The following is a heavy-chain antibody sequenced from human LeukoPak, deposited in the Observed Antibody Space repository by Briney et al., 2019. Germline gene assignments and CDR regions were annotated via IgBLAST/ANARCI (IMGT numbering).Heavy chain of an antibody. CDR3: AKDRESNYASGSYYLYYFDY. V-gene: IGHV3-23*01. CDR2: ISGSGGST. Sequence: GGSLRLSCAASGFTFSIYAMSWVRQAPGKGLEWVSAISGSGGSTYYADSLKGRFTISRDNSKNTLYLQMNSLRAEDTAVYYCAKDRESNYASGSYYLYYFDYWGQGTLVTVSS. J-gene: IGHJ4*02. CDR1: GFTFSIYA. D-gene: IGHD3-10*01.